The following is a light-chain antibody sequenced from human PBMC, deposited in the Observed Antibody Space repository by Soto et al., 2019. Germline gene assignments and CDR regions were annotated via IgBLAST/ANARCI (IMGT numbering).Light chain of an antibody. CDR2: VNN. CDR1: YSNIGNNF. Sequence: QSVLTQPPSVSAAPGQTVTITCSGTYSNIGNNFVSWYQQLPGTAPRLLIYVNNKRPSGISDRFSGSKPGTSATLDITGLQTGDEADYYCGTWHHSLGEVVFGGGTKLTVL. CDR3: GTWHHSLGEVV. J-gene: IGLJ2*01. V-gene: IGLV1-51*01.